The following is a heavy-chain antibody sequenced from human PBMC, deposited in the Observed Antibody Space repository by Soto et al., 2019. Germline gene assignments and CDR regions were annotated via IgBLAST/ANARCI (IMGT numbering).Heavy chain of an antibody. J-gene: IGHJ6*02. CDR3: ARPMILDNYGMDV. Sequence: PSETLSLTCTVSGGSISSRSYYWGWIRQPPGKGLEWIGSIYYSGSTYYNPALKSRVTISVDTSKNQFSLKLSSVTAADTAVYYCARPMILDNYGMDVWGQGTTVT. V-gene: IGHV4-39*01. D-gene: IGHD3-3*01. CDR1: GGSISSRSYY. CDR2: IYYSGST.